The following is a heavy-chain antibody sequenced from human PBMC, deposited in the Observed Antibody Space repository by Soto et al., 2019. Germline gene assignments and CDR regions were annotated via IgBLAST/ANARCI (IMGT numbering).Heavy chain of an antibody. CDR3: ARTAMFCTGACCWVSWFDP. CDR2: IYYSGTN. J-gene: IGHJ5*02. CDR1: GGSISTNTYY. Sequence: SETLSLTCTVSGGSISTNTYYWSWIRQPPGKGLEWIGSIYYSGTNLYHPSLKSRATISVNTSKNHLSLRLTSVTAADTALYYSARTAMFCTGACCWVSWFDPWGQGXLVTVYS. V-gene: IGHV4-61*03. D-gene: IGHD2-8*02.